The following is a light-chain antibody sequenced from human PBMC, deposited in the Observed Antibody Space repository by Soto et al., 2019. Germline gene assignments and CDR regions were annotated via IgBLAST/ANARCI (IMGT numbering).Light chain of an antibody. CDR2: GVT. CDR3: NSYTSITTLSVV. Sequence: QSALTQPASVSGSPGQSITISCTGTSSDVGAYNYVSWYQQHPGKAPQLMIYGVTNRPSGVSNRFSGSKSGNTASLTISGLQAEDEADYYCNSYTSITTLSVVFGGGTKLTVL. J-gene: IGLJ2*01. V-gene: IGLV2-14*01. CDR1: SSDVGAYNY.